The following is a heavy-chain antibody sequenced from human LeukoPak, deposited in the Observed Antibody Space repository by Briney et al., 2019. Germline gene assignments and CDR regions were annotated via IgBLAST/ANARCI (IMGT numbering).Heavy chain of an antibody. CDR1: GYTFTGYY. J-gene: IGHJ4*02. D-gene: IGHD2-15*01. CDR2: INPNSGGT. V-gene: IGHV1-2*02. Sequence: ASVKVSCKASGYTFTGYYMHWVRQAPGQGLEWMGWINPNSGGTNYAQKFQGRVTMTRDTSISTAYMELSRLRSDDTAVYYCARDTDCSGGSCYHLIDDYWRQGTLVTVSS. CDR3: ARDTDCSGGSCYHLIDDY.